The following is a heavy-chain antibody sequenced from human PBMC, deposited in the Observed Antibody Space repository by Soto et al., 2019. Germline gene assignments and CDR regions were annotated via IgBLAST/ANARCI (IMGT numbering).Heavy chain of an antibody. CDR3: ARRQIAPPPRGAASARGVMDD. Sequence: QVQLVESGGGVVQPGRSLRLSCAASGFNFNNYGMHWVRQAPGKGLEWVAVIWNDGNGYYYANSVKGRFTISRDNSKKTLYLQMSGLRAEDTAVYYCARRQIAPPPRGAASARGVMDDWGQGTMVTVSS. D-gene: IGHD6-25*01. CDR1: GFNFNNYG. V-gene: IGHV3-33*01. J-gene: IGHJ4*02. CDR2: IWNDGNGY.